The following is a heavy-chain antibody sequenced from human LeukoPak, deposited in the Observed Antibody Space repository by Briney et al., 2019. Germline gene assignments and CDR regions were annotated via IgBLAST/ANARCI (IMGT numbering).Heavy chain of an antibody. D-gene: IGHD2-15*01. CDR3: ARVHAAYPFDY. CDR2: ISTGSSTI. Sequence: PGGSLSLSCAASGFTFSSYSMNWVRQAPGKGLEWVSYISTGSSTIYYADSVKGRFTISRDNAKNSLYLQMNSLRAEDTAVYYCARVHAAYPFDYWGQGTLVTVSS. CDR1: GFTFSSYS. J-gene: IGHJ4*02. V-gene: IGHV3-48*01.